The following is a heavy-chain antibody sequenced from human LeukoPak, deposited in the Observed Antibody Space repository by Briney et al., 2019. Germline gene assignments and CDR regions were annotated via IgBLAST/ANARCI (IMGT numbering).Heavy chain of an antibody. CDR3: ALLAVASDFDY. V-gene: IGHV3-48*03. Sequence: GESLRLSCVVSGPPFSVYEMNWVRQAPGKGLEWVSNIASSGTIKYYADSVKGRFSISRDNAKSSLYLQMNSLRVEDTAVYYCALLAVASDFDYWGQGALVTVSS. CDR1: GPPFSVYE. D-gene: IGHD6-19*01. CDR2: IASSGTIK. J-gene: IGHJ4*02.